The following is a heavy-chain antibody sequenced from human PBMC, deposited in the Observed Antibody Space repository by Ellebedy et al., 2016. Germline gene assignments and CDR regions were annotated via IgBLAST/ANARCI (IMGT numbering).Heavy chain of an antibody. CDR3: ARDSAEVLVTAPAPYFDY. CDR2: INPSGGST. V-gene: IGHV1-46*01. D-gene: IGHD2-21*02. CDR1: GYTFTGYY. Sequence: ASVKVSCKASGYTFTGYYMHWVRQAPGQGLEWMGIINPSGGSTSYAQKFQDRVTMTRDTSTSTVYMELSSLRSEDTAVYYCARDSAEVLVTAPAPYFDYWGQGTLVTVSS. J-gene: IGHJ4*02.